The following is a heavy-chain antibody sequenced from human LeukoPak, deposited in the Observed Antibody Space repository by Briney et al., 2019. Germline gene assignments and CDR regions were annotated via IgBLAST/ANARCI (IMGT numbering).Heavy chain of an antibody. CDR3: AKDLGYYYGSGSYKDY. V-gene: IGHV3-23*01. CDR2: ISGSGGST. D-gene: IGHD3-10*01. CDR1: GFTFSSYA. Sequence: PGGSLRLSCAASGFTFSSYAMSWVRQAPGKGLEWVSAISGSGGSTYYADSVKGRFTISRDNSKNTLYLQMNSLRAEDTAVYYCAKDLGYYYGSGSYKDYWGQGTLVTVSS. J-gene: IGHJ4*02.